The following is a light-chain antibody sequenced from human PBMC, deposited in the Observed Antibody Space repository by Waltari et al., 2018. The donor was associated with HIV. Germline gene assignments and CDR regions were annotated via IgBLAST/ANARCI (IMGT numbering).Light chain of an antibody. Sequence: QSALTQPASVSGSPGQSIPISCTGTRSDVGSYNLVSWYQQHPGKAPKLMIYEVSKRPSGVSNRFSGSKSGNTASLTISGLQAEDEADYYCCPYAGSSTLWVFGGGTKLTVL. J-gene: IGLJ3*02. V-gene: IGLV2-23*02. CDR1: RSDVGSYNL. CDR3: CPYAGSSTLWV. CDR2: EVS.